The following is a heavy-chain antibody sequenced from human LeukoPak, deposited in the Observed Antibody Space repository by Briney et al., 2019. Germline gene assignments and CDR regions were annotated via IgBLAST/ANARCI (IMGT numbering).Heavy chain of an antibody. D-gene: IGHD1-26*01. V-gene: IGHV4-59*01. Sequence: PSETLSLTCIVSGDSISSYYWSWIRQSPGKGLEWIGYIYYSGSTNYNPSLKSRVTISVDTSKNQFSLKLSSVTAADTAVYYCARDRKSGSYFGGWFDPWGQGTLVTVSS. CDR2: IYYSGST. CDR1: GDSISSYY. CDR3: ARDRKSGSYFGGWFDP. J-gene: IGHJ5*02.